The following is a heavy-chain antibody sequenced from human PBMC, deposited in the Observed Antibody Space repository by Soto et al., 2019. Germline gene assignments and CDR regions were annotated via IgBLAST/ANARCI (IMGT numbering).Heavy chain of an antibody. D-gene: IGHD2-2*01. CDR2: IYHSGST. J-gene: IGHJ6*02. V-gene: IGHV4-4*02. Sequence: QVQLQESGPGLVKPSETLSLTCAVYGGSISSNKWWSWVRQPPWKGLEWIGEIYHSGSTNYNPSLKSRVTISLDKSKNQFSLKLTSVTAADSAVYYCARDDHIVVVPTSLGAMDVWGQGTTVTVSS. CDR1: GGSISSNKW. CDR3: ARDDHIVVVPTSLGAMDV.